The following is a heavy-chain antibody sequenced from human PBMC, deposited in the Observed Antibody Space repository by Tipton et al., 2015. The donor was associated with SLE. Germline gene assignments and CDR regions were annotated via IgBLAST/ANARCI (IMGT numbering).Heavy chain of an antibody. V-gene: IGHV4-59*08. J-gene: IGHJ3*01. D-gene: IGHD6-19*01. CDR2: IYYSEST. CDR3: ARGGDSGVWYSSGQDAFDV. Sequence: TLSLTCTVSGGSISSYYWSWIRQPPGKGLEWIGYIYYSESTNYNPSLKSRVTISVDTSKNQFSLKLSSVTAADTAVYYCARGGDSGVWYSSGQDAFDVWCEGTMVTVSS. CDR1: GGSISSYY.